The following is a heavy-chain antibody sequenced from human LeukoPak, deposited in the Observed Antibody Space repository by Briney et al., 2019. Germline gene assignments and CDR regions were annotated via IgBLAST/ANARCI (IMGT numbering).Heavy chain of an antibody. D-gene: IGHD6-19*01. J-gene: IGHJ6*02. CDR3: ARAGYSSGWYYYYYGMDA. CDR1: GYTFSGYY. V-gene: IGHV1-2*06. CDR2: INPNSGGT. Sequence: ASVKVSCKASGYTFSGYYMHWVRQAPGQGLEWMGRINPNSGGTNYAQKFQGRVTMTRDTSISTAYMELSRLRSDDTAVYYCARAGYSSGWYYYYYGMDAWGQGTTVTVSS.